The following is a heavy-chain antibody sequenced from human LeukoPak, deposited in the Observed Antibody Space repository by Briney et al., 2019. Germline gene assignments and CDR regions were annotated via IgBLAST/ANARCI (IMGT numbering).Heavy chain of an antibody. CDR2: ISSSGSAI. CDR1: GFTFSSYG. V-gene: IGHV3-48*04. D-gene: IGHD3-10*02. Sequence: GGSLRLSCAASGFTFSSYGMHWVRQAPGKGLEWVSYISSSGSAIYYADSVKGRFTISRDNAKNSLYLQMNSLRAEDTAVYYCAELGITMIGGVWGKGTTVTISS. CDR3: AELGITMIGGV. J-gene: IGHJ6*04.